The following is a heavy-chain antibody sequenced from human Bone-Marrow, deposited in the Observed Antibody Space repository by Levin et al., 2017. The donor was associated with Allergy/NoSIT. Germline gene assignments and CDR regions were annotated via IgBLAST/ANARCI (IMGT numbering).Heavy chain of an antibody. D-gene: IGHD3-10*01. Sequence: GESLKISCKASGYTFTGYYMHWVRQAPGQGLEWMGWINPNSGGTNYAQKFQGRVTMTRDTSISTAYMELSRLRSDDTAVYYCARTYYYGSDTFDYWGQGTLVTVSS. CDR2: INPNSGGT. J-gene: IGHJ4*02. CDR3: ARTYYYGSDTFDY. CDR1: GYTFTGYY. V-gene: IGHV1-2*02.